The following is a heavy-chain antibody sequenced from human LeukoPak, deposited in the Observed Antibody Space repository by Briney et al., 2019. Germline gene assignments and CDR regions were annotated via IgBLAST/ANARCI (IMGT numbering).Heavy chain of an antibody. CDR2: IYSDDRA. J-gene: IGHJ1*01. CDR3: ATRLSGAAAGTAYFQH. CDR1: GFTVCNNY. D-gene: IGHD6-13*01. Sequence: GGSLRLSCAASGFTVCNNYMSWVRQAPGKGLECVSVIYSDDRASYADSVKGRFTISRDNSKNTLLLQMNSLRAEDTAMYFCATRLSGAAAGTAYFQHWGQGTLVTVSS. V-gene: IGHV3-66*01.